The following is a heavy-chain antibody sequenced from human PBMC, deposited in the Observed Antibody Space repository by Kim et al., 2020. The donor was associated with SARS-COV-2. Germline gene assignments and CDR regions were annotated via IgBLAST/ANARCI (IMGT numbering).Heavy chain of an antibody. J-gene: IGHJ3*02. Sequence: PTYAQGFTGRFVFSLDTSVSTAYLQISSLKAEDTAVYYCAREGMSDAFDIWGQGTMVTVSS. V-gene: IGHV7-4-1*02. CDR2: P. CDR3: AREGMSDAFDI. D-gene: IGHD3-10*01.